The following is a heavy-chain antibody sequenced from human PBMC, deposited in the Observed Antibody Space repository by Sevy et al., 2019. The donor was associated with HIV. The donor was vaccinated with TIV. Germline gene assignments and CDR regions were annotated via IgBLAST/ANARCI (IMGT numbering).Heavy chain of an antibody. J-gene: IGHJ4*02. V-gene: IGHV3-48*02. CDR1: GFTFSSYS. D-gene: IGHD2-21*01. Sequence: GGSLRLSCAASGFTFSSYSMNWVRQAPGKGLEWVPYIRSSSSTIYYADSVKGRFTISRDNAKNSLYLQMNSLRDEDTAVYYCARWACSNCDYFDYWGQGTLVTVSS. CDR2: IRSSSSTI. CDR3: ARWACSNCDYFDY.